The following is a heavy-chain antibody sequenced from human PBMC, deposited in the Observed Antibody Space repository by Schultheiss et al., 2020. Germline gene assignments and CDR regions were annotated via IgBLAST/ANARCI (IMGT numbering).Heavy chain of an antibody. CDR1: GGSISSGDYY. CDR2: IYYSGST. V-gene: IGHV4-30-4*01. Sequence: SETLSLTCTVSGGSISSGDYYWSWIRQPPGKGLEWIGYIYYSGSTYYNPSLKSRVTISVDTSKNQFSLKLSSVTAADTAVYYCARVGCCGEIGKDYWGQGTLVTVSS. D-gene: IGHD2-21*01. J-gene: IGHJ4*02. CDR3: ARVGCCGEIGKDY.